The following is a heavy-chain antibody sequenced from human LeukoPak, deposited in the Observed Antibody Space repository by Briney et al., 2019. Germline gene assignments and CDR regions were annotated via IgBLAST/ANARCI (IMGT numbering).Heavy chain of an antibody. Sequence: SETLSLTCTVSGGSVSSGSYYWSWIRQPPGKGLEWIVYIYYSGSTNYNPSLKSRVTISVDTSKNQFSLKLSSVTAADTAVYYCARDLYYYGSGSYRAFDIWGQGTMVTVSS. CDR1: GGSVSSGSYY. CDR3: ARDLYYYGSGSYRAFDI. CDR2: IYYSGST. D-gene: IGHD3-10*01. J-gene: IGHJ3*02. V-gene: IGHV4-61*01.